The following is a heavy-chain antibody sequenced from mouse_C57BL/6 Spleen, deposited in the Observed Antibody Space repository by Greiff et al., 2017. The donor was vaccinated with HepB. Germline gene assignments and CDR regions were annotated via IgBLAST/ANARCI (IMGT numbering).Heavy chain of an antibody. V-gene: IGHV1-42*01. CDR2: INPSTGGT. J-gene: IGHJ3*01. CDR1: GYSFTGYY. D-gene: IGHD3-3*01. Sequence: EVKLMESGPELVKPGASVKISCKASGYSFTGYYMNWVKQSPEKSLEWIGEINPSTGGTTYNQKFKAKATLTVDKSSSTAYMQLKSLTSEDSAVYYCAREGTLWGQGTLVTVSA. CDR3: AREGTL.